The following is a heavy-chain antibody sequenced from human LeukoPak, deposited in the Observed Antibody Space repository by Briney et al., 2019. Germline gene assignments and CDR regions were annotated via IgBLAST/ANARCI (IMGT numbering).Heavy chain of an antibody. CDR2: IKQDGTEK. J-gene: IGHJ4*02. V-gene: IGHV3-7*01. Sequence: GGSLRLSCEAFGFTFSGHWMSWVRQAPGKGLEWVANIKQDGTEKYYLDSVKGRFTISRDNAQNSLYLQMNSLRAEDTAVYYCARDKVVGATYFDYWGRGILVTVS. D-gene: IGHD1-26*01. CDR3: ARDKVVGATYFDY. CDR1: GFTFSGHW.